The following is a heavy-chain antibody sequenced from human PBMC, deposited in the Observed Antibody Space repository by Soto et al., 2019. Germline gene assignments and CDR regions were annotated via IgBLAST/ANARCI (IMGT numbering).Heavy chain of an antibody. Sequence: QVQLVQSGAEVKKPGSSVKVSCKASGGTFSSYTISWVRQAPGQGLEWMGGIIPIFGTANYAQKFQGRVTITADESTSTAYMELSSLRSEDTAVYYCARGGRVAGTFFGAFDIWGQGTMVTVSS. CDR3: ARGGRVAGTFFGAFDI. CDR1: GGTFSSYT. CDR2: IIPIFGTA. V-gene: IGHV1-69*01. D-gene: IGHD6-19*01. J-gene: IGHJ3*02.